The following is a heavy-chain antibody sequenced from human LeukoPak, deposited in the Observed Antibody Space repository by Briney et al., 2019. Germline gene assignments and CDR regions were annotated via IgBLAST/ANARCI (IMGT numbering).Heavy chain of an antibody. Sequence: PGGSLRLPCAASGFTFSSYSMNWVRQAPGKGLEWVSSISSSSSYIYYADSVKGRFTISRDNAKNSLYLQMNSLRAEDTAVYYCARVSDYVWGSYRRGLDYWGQGTLVTVSS. CDR2: ISSSSSYI. CDR1: GFTFSSYS. D-gene: IGHD3-16*02. J-gene: IGHJ4*02. CDR3: ARVSDYVWGSYRRGLDY. V-gene: IGHV3-21*01.